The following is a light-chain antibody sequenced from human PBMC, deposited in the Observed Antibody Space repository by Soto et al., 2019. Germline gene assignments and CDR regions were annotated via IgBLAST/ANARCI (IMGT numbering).Light chain of an antibody. V-gene: IGKV3-20*01. Sequence: EIVLTQSPATLSLSPGERATLSCRASQSVSSYLAWYQQKPGQAPRLLIFRASNKATGIPDRFSASGTGTDFTLTISRLEPEDFAVYYCQQYSASPRTFGQGTKVDI. CDR3: QQYSASPRT. J-gene: IGKJ1*01. CDR2: RAS. CDR1: QSVSSY.